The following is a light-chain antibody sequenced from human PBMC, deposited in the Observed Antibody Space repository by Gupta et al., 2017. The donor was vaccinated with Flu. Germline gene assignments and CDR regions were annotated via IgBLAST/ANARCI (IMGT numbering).Light chain of an antibody. V-gene: IGKV1-13*01. Sequence: GASVLQTGVPSRFSDRGSGTDFTLTISSLQPEDFAIYYCQQYNESPYTFGPGTKVDFK. J-gene: IGKJ3*01. CDR3: QQYNESPYT. CDR2: GAS.